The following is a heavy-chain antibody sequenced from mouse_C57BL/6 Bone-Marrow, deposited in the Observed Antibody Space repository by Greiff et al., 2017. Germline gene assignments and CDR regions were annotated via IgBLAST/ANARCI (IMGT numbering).Heavy chain of an antibody. CDR3: ARNPHEYAMDY. CDR2: ISNGGGST. Sequence: EVQGVESGGGLVQPGGSLKLSCAASGFTFSDYYMYWVRQTPEKRLEWVAYISNGGGSTYYPDTVKGRFTISRDNANNTLYLQMSRLKSEDTARYYCARNPHEYAMDYWGQGTSVTVSS. CDR1: GFTFSDYY. J-gene: IGHJ4*01. V-gene: IGHV5-12*01.